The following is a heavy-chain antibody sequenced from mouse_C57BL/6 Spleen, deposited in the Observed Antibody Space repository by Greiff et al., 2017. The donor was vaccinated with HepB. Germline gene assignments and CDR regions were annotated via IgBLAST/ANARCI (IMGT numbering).Heavy chain of an antibody. D-gene: IGHD3-2*02. CDR2: IYPSDSET. J-gene: IGHJ4*01. CDR1: GYTFTSYW. V-gene: IGHV1-61*01. CDR3: AKGQLRLPYAMDY. Sequence: VKLQQPGAELVRPGSSVKLSCKASGYTFTSYWMDWVKQRPGQGLEWIGNIYPSDSETHYNQKFKDKATLTVDKSSSTAYMKLRSLTSEDSAVYYCAKGQLRLPYAMDYWGQGTSVTVSS.